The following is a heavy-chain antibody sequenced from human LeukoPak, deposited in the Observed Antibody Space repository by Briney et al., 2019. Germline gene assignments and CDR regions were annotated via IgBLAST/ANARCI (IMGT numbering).Heavy chain of an antibody. CDR2: IDWDDDK. CDR1: GFSLSTSGMR. Sequence: ESGPTLVNPTQTLTLTCTFSGFSLSTSGMRVSWIRQPPGKALEWLARIDWDDDKFYSTFLKTRLTISKDTSKNQVVLTMTNMDPVDTATYYCARMSYYDFWSGYYWDYFDYWGQGTLVTVSS. CDR3: ARMSYYDFWSGYYWDYFDY. J-gene: IGHJ4*02. V-gene: IGHV2-70*04. D-gene: IGHD3-3*01.